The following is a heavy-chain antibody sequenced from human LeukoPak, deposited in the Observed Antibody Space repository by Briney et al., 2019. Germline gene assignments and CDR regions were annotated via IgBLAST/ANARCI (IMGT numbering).Heavy chain of an antibody. Sequence: SETLSLTCTVSGGSISSYYWSWIRQPPGKGLEWIGYIYYSGSTNYNPSLKSRVTISVDTSKNQFSLKLSSVTAADTAVYYCARGGGAXGDYELDYWGQGTLVTVSS. J-gene: IGHJ4*02. D-gene: IGHD4-17*01. CDR3: ARGGGAXGDYELDY. CDR2: IYYSGST. V-gene: IGHV4-59*08. CDR1: GGSISSYY.